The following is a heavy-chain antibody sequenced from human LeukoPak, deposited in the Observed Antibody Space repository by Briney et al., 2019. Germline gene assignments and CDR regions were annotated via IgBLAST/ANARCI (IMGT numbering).Heavy chain of an antibody. J-gene: IGHJ4*02. CDR2: MYYSGST. CDR3: ARIAAAGTFLGNHDY. Sequence: SETLSLTCTVSGGSISGSSYYWGRIRQPPGKGLEWIGSMYYSGSTYYNPSLKSRVTISVDTSKNQFSLKLSSVTAADTAVYYCARIAAAGTFLGNHDYWGQGTLVTVSS. V-gene: IGHV4-39*07. CDR1: GGSISGSSYY. D-gene: IGHD6-13*01.